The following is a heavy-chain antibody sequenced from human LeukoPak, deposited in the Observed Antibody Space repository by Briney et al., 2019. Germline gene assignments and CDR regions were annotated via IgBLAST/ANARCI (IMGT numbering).Heavy chain of an antibody. CDR3: AKGVYTMIN. CDR1: GFTFSSYG. Sequence: GGSLRLSCAASGFTFSSYGMHWVRQAPGKGLEWVAVIWYDGSNKYYADSVKGRFTISRDNSKNTLYLQVNSLRAEDTAVYYCAKGVYTMINWGQGTLVTVSS. D-gene: IGHD3-22*01. J-gene: IGHJ4*02. CDR2: IWYDGSNK. V-gene: IGHV3-33*06.